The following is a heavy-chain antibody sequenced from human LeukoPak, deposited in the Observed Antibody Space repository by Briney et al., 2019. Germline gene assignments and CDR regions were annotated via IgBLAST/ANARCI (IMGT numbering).Heavy chain of an antibody. CDR1: GYTFTGYY. J-gene: IGHJ4*02. CDR2: INPNSGGT. Sequence: ASVKVSCKASGYTFTGYYMHWVGQAPGQGLEWMGWINPNSGGTNYAQKFQGRVTMTRDTSISTAYMELSRLRSDDTAVYYCARVNPTTSYYDFWSGYYEIDYWGQGTLVTVSS. CDR3: ARVNPTTSYYDFWSGYYEIDY. D-gene: IGHD3-3*01. V-gene: IGHV1-2*02.